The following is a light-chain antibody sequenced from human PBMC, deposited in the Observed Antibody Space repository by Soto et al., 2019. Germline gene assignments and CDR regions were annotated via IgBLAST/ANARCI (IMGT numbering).Light chain of an antibody. J-gene: IGKJ4*01. Sequence: EIVLTQSPATLSLSPGDRATLSCRASQSVSSDLVWYQQKPGQAPRLLIYDASNRATGIPARFSGSGSGTDFSLTISSLEPEDFAVYYCQHRYNWPLTFGGGTKVEIK. CDR3: QHRYNWPLT. V-gene: IGKV3-11*01. CDR1: QSVSSD. CDR2: DAS.